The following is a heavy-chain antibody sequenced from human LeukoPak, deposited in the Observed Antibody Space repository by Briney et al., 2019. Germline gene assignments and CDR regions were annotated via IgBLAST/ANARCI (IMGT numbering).Heavy chain of an antibody. CDR2: IYTSGST. Sequence: SETLSLTCTVSGGSISSGSYYWSWIRQPAGKGLEWIGRIYTSGSTNYNPSLKSRVTISVDTSKNQFSLKLSSVTAADTAVYYCARGGIAAAPFTTPHYYFDYWGQGTLVTVSS. CDR1: GGSISSGSYY. J-gene: IGHJ4*02. V-gene: IGHV4-61*02. CDR3: ARGGIAAAPFTTPHYYFDY. D-gene: IGHD6-13*01.